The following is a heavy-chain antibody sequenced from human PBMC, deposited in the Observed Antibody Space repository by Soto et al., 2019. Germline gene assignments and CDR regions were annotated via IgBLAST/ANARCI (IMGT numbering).Heavy chain of an antibody. V-gene: IGHV3-15*01. J-gene: IGHJ4*02. CDR3: TTGPTLRFLEGLLPY. CDR1: GFTFSNSW. Sequence: EVQLVESGGGLVKPGGSLRLSCAASGFTFSNSWMSGVRQATGTGMEWVGRIKSKTDGGTTDYAAPVKGRFNISRDDSKHTLYLQMNSLKTEDTAVYYCTTGPTLRFLEGLLPYWVQGTLVTVSS. CDR2: IKSKTDGGTT. D-gene: IGHD3-3*01.